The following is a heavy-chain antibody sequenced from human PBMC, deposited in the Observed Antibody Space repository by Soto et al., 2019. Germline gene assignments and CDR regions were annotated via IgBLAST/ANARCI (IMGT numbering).Heavy chain of an antibody. CDR1: GGTFSSYA. CDR3: ATSPYYFDSSGWNDAFDV. D-gene: IGHD3-22*01. J-gene: IGHJ3*01. Sequence: QVQLVQSGAEVKKPGSSVKVSCKASGGTFSSYAISWVRQAPGQGLEWMGGIIPIFGTANYAQKFQGRVTITADKSTSTAYMELSSLRSEDTAVYYCATSPYYFDSSGWNDAFDVWGPGTLVTVSS. V-gene: IGHV1-69*06. CDR2: IIPIFGTA.